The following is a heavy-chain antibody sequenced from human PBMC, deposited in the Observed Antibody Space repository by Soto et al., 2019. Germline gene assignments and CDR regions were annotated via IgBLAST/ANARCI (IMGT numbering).Heavy chain of an antibody. J-gene: IGHJ4*02. CDR2: IYHSGST. V-gene: IGHV4-38-2*01. CDR3: ATHYDILTGYSDELDY. D-gene: IGHD3-9*01. Sequence: SETLSLTCAVSGYSISSGYYWGFIRQPPGKGLEWIGSIYHSGSTYYNPSLKSRVTISVDTSKNQFSLKLSSVTAADTAVYYCATHYDILTGYSDELDYWGQGTLVTVSS. CDR1: GYSISSGYY.